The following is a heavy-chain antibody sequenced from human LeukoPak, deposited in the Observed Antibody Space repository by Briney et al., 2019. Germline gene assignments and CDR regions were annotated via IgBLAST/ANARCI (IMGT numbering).Heavy chain of an antibody. CDR3: AHSYYDSSPFDY. J-gene: IGHJ4*02. D-gene: IGHD3-22*01. Sequence: SGPTLVKPTQTLTLTCTFSGFSLSTTGVGVGWISQPPGKALEWLALIYWDDDKRYSPSLNSRLTVTKDTSKNQVVLTLTNMDPVDTATYYCAHSYYDSSPFDYWGQGTLVTVSS. CDR2: IYWDDDK. V-gene: IGHV2-5*02. CDR1: GFSLSTTGVG.